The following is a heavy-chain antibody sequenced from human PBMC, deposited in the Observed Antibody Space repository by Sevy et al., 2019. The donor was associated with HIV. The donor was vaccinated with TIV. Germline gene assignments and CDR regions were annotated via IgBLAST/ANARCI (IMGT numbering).Heavy chain of an antibody. Sequence: GGSLRLSCTTSGFTLGDYAMSWVRQAPGKGLEWVGFMRSKAFAGTTEYAASVKGRFTISTDDSKDSAHLQMNSLRTEDTGVYYCIRSRLLGYTAMVPDYWGQGTLVTVSS. J-gene: IGHJ4*02. CDR3: IRSRLLGYTAMVPDY. D-gene: IGHD5-18*01. CDR1: GFTLGDYA. CDR2: MRSKAFAGTT. V-gene: IGHV3-49*04.